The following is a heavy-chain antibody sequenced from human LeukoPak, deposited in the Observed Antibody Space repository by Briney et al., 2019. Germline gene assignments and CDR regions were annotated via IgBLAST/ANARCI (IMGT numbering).Heavy chain of an antibody. Sequence: TSETLSLTCTVSGGSISSYYWSWIRQPPGKGLEWIGYIYYSGSTNYNPSLKSRVTISVDTSKNQFSLKLSSVTAADTAVYYGARWSAGLFDYWGQGTLVTVSS. CDR2: IYYSGST. CDR3: ARWSAGLFDY. J-gene: IGHJ4*02. CDR1: GGSISSYY. D-gene: IGHD6-13*01. V-gene: IGHV4-59*01.